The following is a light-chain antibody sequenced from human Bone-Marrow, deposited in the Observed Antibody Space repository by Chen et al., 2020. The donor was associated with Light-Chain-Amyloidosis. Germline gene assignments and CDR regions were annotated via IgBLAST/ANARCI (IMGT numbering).Light chain of an antibody. J-gene: IGKJ1*01. V-gene: IGKV1-5*01. CDR3: QQYNSYWT. CDR1: QSISSW. CDR2: DAS. Sequence: DIKMTQSPSTLSASVGDRVTITCRASQSISSWLAWYQQKPGKAPKLLIYDASSLESGVPSRFSGSGSGTEFTLTISSLQPDDFETYYCQQYNSYWTFGQGTNVEIK.